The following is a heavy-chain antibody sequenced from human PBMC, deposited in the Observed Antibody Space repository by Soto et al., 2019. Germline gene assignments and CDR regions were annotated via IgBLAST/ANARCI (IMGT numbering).Heavy chain of an antibody. Sequence: ASVKVSCKASGYTLTSYDINWVRQATGQGLEWMGWMNPNSGNTGYAQKFQGRVTMTRNTSISTAYMELSSLRSEDTAVYYCARDGLGPTTRSGYYYYYGMDVWGQGTTVTVSS. CDR3: ARDGLGPTTRSGYYYYYGMDV. V-gene: IGHV1-8*01. CDR2: MNPNSGNT. D-gene: IGHD3-10*01. J-gene: IGHJ6*02. CDR1: GYTLTSYD.